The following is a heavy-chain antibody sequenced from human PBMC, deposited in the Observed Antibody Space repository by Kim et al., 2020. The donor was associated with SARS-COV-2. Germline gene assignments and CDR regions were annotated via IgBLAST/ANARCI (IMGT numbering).Heavy chain of an antibody. J-gene: IGHJ4*02. V-gene: IGHV3-15*01. CDR3: TTDYERIGGLCDGETCYPASL. CDR1: GLTFTKAW. D-gene: IGHD2-21*01. Sequence: GGSLRLSCAASGLTFTKAWLSWVRQAPGKGLEWVGRIRSKVDGGTADYAAPVKGRFTIPRDDSKNTLYLQMNGLRAEDTAFYHCTTDYERIGGLCDGETCYPASLWGQGTLVTVSS. CDR2: IRSKVDGGTA.